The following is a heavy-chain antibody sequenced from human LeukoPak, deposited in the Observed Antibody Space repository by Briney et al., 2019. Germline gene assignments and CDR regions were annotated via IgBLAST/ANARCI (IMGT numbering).Heavy chain of an antibody. D-gene: IGHD3-10*01. V-gene: IGHV4-34*01. J-gene: IGHJ5*02. Sequence: SETLSLTCAVYGGSFSGYYWSWIRQPPGKGLEWIGEINHSGSTNYNPSLKSRVTISVDTSKNQFSLKLSSVTAADTAVHYCARRGSKGRGLWFGETNWFDPWGQGTLVTVSS. CDR2: INHSGST. CDR1: GGSFSGYY. CDR3: ARRGSKGRGLWFGETNWFDP.